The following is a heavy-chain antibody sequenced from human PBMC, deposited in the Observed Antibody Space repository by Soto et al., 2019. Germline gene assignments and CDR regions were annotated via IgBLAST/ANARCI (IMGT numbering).Heavy chain of an antibody. CDR2: IYDSGST. CDR1: GGSISSGGYY. V-gene: IGHV4-31*03. Sequence: QVQLQESGPGLVKPSQTLSLTCTVSGGSISSGGYYWSWIRKQPGKGLEWIGYIYDSGSTYYNPSLNSRVPISVDTSNNHLPLTLSSVTAADTAVYYWARASRAPYYGRTKVDPWGQGTLVTVSS. CDR3: ARASRAPYYGRTKVDP. J-gene: IGHJ5*02. D-gene: IGHD3-10*01.